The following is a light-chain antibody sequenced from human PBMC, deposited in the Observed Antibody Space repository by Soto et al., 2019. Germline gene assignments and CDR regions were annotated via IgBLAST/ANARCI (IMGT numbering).Light chain of an antibody. CDR2: TLS. Sequence: MTQSPLSLSVSPGQPASIPCRSSQSLLHRSGYNYLDWYLQKPGQSPQLLIYTLSYRASGVPDRFSGSGSVTDFTLKISRVEAEDVGVYYCMQRIEFPLTFGGGTKVDIK. V-gene: IGKV2-40*01. CDR1: QSLLHRSGYNY. CDR3: MQRIEFPLT. J-gene: IGKJ4*01.